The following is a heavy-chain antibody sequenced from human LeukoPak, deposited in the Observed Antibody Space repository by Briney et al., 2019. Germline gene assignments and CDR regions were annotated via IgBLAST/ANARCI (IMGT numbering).Heavy chain of an antibody. CDR2: IYYSGST. V-gene: IGHV4-39*01. J-gene: IGHJ4*02. CDR1: GGSISRNY. CDR3: ARQLRSDIVVVVAALDY. Sequence: SETLSLTCTVSGGSISRNYWGWIRQPPGKGLEWIGSIYYSGSTYYNPSLKSRVTISVDTSKNQFSLKLSSVTAADTAVYYCARQLRSDIVVVVAALDYWGQGTLVTVSS. D-gene: IGHD2-15*01.